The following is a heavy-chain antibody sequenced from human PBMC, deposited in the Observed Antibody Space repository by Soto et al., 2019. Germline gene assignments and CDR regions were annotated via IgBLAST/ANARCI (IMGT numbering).Heavy chain of an antibody. Sequence: GASVKVSCKASGYTFTSYDINWVRQATGQGLEWMGWMNPNSGNTGYAQKFQGRVTMTRNTSISTAYMELSSLRSEDTAVYYCARDRGPSSGYYPYWFDTWGQGTLFTVSS. CDR1: GYTFTSYD. V-gene: IGHV1-8*01. D-gene: IGHD3-22*01. CDR3: ARDRGPSSGYYPYWFDT. J-gene: IGHJ5*02. CDR2: MNPNSGNT.